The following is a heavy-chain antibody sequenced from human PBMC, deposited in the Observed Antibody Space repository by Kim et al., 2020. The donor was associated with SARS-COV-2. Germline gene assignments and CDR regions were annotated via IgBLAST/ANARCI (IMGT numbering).Heavy chain of an antibody. CDR3: ARGIVVGGYGDYFVPHLNWFDP. D-gene: IGHD4-17*01. Sequence: SETLSLTCAVYGGSFSGYYWSWIRQPPGKGLEWIGEINHSGSTNYNPSLKSRVTISVDTSKNQFSLKLSSVTAADTAVYYCARGIVVGGYGDYFVPHLNWFDPWGQGTLVTVSS. V-gene: IGHV4-34*01. CDR2: INHSGST. CDR1: GGSFSGYY. J-gene: IGHJ5*02.